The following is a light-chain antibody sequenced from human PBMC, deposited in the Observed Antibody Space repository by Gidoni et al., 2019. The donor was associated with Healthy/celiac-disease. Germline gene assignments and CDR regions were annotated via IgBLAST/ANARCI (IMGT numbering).Light chain of an antibody. J-gene: IGKJ1*01. Sequence: VLTHSPGTLSLSPGERATISCRASQSVSSSYLAWYQQKPGQDPRLLIYGASSRATGIPDRFSGSGSGTDFTLTIIRLEPEDFAVYYCQQYGSSLWTFGQGTKVEIK. CDR1: QSVSSSY. CDR3: QQYGSSLWT. CDR2: GAS. V-gene: IGKV3-20*01.